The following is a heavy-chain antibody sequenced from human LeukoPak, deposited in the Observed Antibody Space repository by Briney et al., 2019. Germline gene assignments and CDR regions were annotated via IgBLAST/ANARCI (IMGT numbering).Heavy chain of an antibody. D-gene: IGHD5-24*01. CDR2: IYHSGST. J-gene: IGHJ4*02. Sequence: SQTLSLTCAVSGGSISSGGHSWSWIRQPPGKGLEWIGYIYHSGSTYYNPSLKSRVTISVDRSKNQFSLKLSSVTAADTAVYYCARSRDGYNLDYWGQGTLVTVSS. CDR1: GGSISSGGHS. V-gene: IGHV4-30-2*01. CDR3: ARSRDGYNLDY.